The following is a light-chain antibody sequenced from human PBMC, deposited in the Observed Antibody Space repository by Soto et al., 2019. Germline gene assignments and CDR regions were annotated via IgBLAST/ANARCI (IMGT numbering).Light chain of an antibody. CDR3: QQYNSWPT. J-gene: IGKJ4*01. CDR2: GAS. CDR1: HSISTN. Sequence: EIIMTQSPATLSVSPGDGATLSCRTSHSISTNLAWYQHTRGQSPRLLVYGASTRATGVPARFSGSGSGAEFTLSISSLQSEDFAVYYCQQYNSWPTFGGGTKVEIK. V-gene: IGKV3-15*01.